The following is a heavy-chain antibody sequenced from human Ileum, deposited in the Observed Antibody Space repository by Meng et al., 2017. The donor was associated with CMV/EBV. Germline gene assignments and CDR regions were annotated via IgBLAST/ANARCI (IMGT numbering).Heavy chain of an antibody. CDR1: VSSASYF. CDR2: VYYTGST. CDR3: ARVAYCRGNSCYFSGFDY. J-gene: IGHJ4*02. D-gene: IGHD2-21*01. V-gene: IGHV4-61*01. Sequence: VSSASYFWACIRQPPGKGLEWIAYVYYTGSTSYSPSLKSRVTVSIDTSTNQFSLKLNSVTAADTAVYYCARVAYCRGNSCYFSGFDYWGQGALVTVSS.